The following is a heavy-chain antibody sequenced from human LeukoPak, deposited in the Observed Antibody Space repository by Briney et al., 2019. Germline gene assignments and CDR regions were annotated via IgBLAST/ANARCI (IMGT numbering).Heavy chain of an antibody. V-gene: IGHV4-4*07. CDR2: IYTSGST. Sequence: SETLSLTCTVSGGSISSHYWSWIRQPAGKGLEWIGRIYTSGSTNYNPSLKSRVTMSVDTSKNQFSLKLSSVTAADTAVYYCARDFTASDAFDIWGQGTMVTVSS. J-gene: IGHJ3*02. CDR3: ARDFTASDAFDI. CDR1: GGSISSHY.